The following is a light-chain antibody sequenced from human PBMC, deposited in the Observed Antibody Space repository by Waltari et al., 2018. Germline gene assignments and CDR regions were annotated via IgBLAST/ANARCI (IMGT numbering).Light chain of an antibody. CDR2: DIN. CDR1: SSDVGGYNY. V-gene: IGLV2-11*01. CDR3: CSYAGIYTLA. J-gene: IGLJ2*01. Sequence: QSALTQPRSVAGSLGQSVTISCSGTSSDVGGYNYVSWYQQHPGKAPKLIIYDINKRPEGFPDRFPGAKSGNTASLTISRLQSDDEADYYCCSYAGIYTLAFGGGTKLTVL.